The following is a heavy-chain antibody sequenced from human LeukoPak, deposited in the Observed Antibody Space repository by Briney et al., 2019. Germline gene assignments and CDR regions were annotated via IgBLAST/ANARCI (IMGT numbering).Heavy chain of an antibody. V-gene: IGHV1-46*01. Sequence: GASVKVSCKASGYTFTSHYMHWVRQAPGQGLEWMGIINPSGGSTSYAQKFQGRVTMTRDMSTSTVYMELSSLRSEDTAVYYCARANCSGGSCRTPFDYWGQGTLVTVSS. CDR3: ARANCSGGSCRTPFDY. CDR2: INPSGGST. J-gene: IGHJ4*02. D-gene: IGHD2-15*01. CDR1: GYTFTSHY.